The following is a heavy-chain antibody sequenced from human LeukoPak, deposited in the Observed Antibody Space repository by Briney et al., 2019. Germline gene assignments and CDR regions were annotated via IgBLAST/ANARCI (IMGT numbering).Heavy chain of an antibody. D-gene: IGHD1-1*01. Sequence: ASVKVSCKASGYTFSDYYMHWVRQAPGQGLEWMGWINPDSGGTKYAQKFQGRVTMTRDTSISTAYMELSRLRSDDTAVYYCARGRRVQLERRAPFDYWGQGTLVTVSS. J-gene: IGHJ4*02. CDR1: GYTFSDYY. CDR3: ARGRRVQLERRAPFDY. CDR2: INPDSGGT. V-gene: IGHV1-2*02.